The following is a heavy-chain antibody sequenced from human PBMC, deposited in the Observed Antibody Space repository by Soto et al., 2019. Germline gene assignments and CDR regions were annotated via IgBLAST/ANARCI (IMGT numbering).Heavy chain of an antibody. J-gene: IGHJ4*02. V-gene: IGHV3-48*01. CDR1: GFTFSSYS. D-gene: IGHD6-25*01. CDR3: ARDPHQFSSATLDH. Sequence: GGSLSLSCAASGFTFSSYSMNWVRQAPGKGLEWVSYTDSVKGRFVISRDNSKNTVYLQVNSLRPEDTAVYYCARDPHQFSSATLDHWGQGTLVTVSS.